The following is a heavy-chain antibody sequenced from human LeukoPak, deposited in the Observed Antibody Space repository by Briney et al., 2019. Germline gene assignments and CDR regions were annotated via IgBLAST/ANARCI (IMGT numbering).Heavy chain of an antibody. J-gene: IGHJ5*02. Sequence: SETLSLTCTVSGGSISSGGYYWSWIRQHPGKGLEWIGYIYYSGSTYYNPSLKSRIPISVDTSKNQFSLKLSSVTAADTAVYYCARLAAPLALSRFSWFDPWGQGTLVTVSS. V-gene: IGHV4-31*03. CDR3: ARLAAPLALSRFSWFDP. CDR2: IYYSGST. CDR1: GGSISSGGYY. D-gene: IGHD6-13*01.